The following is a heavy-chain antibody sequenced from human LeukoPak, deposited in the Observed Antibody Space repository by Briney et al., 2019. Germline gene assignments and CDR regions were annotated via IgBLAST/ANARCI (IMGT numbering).Heavy chain of an antibody. CDR1: GGSISSRAYY. D-gene: IGHD1-1*01. CDR3: ARQVESRVAWSYHFSYYMDV. CDR2: INYSGSS. Sequence: PSETLSLTCTVSGGSISSRAYYWGWIRQPPGKGLEWTGSINYSGSSYYNPSLKSRISISIDTSKNQFSLKLSSVTAADTAVYYCARQVESRVAWSYHFSYYMDVWGKGTTVTVSS. J-gene: IGHJ6*03. V-gene: IGHV4-39*01.